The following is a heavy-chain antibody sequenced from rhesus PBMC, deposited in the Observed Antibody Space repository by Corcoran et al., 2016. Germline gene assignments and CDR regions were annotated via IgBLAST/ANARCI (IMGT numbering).Heavy chain of an antibody. Sequence: EVQLVESGGGVVQPGGSLRLSCAASGFTFDDSAMHWVRQAPGKGLEWVFGINWSVGSTYYTDSVKCQFTISRDNAKNSLYLQMGSLRAEDTALYYCARGGYNWNYPPDYWGQGVLVTVSS. CDR1: GFTFDDSA. CDR2: INWSVGST. CDR3: ARGGYNWNYPPDY. V-gene: IGHV3-201*01. J-gene: IGHJ4*01. D-gene: IGHD1-26*01.